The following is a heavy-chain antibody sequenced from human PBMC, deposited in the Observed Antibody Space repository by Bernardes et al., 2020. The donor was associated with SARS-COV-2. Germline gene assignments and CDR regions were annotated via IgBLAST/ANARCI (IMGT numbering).Heavy chain of an antibody. V-gene: IGHV3-7*01. D-gene: IGHD3-9*01. Sequence: GGSLRLSCAASGFTFSSYWMSWVRKAPGKGLEWVANIKQDGSEKYYVDSVKGRFTISRDNAKNSLYLQMNSLRAEDTAVYYCARDGRYFDWLSQGYYYYGMDVWGQGTTVTVSS. CDR1: GFTFSSYW. J-gene: IGHJ6*02. CDR2: IKQDGSEK. CDR3: ARDGRYFDWLSQGYYYYGMDV.